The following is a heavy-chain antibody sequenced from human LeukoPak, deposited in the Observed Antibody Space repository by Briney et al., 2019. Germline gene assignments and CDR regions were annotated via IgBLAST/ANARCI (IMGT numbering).Heavy chain of an antibody. CDR3: ASGYSSGWSNY. D-gene: IGHD6-19*01. V-gene: IGHV4-39*01. CDR2: IYYSGST. CDR1: GGSISSSSYY. Sequence: SETLSLTCTVSGGSISSSSYYWGWIRQPPGKGLEWIGSIYYSGSTYYNPSLKSRVTISVDTSKNQFSLKLSSVTAADTAVYCCASGYSSGWSNYWGQGTLVTVSS. J-gene: IGHJ4*02.